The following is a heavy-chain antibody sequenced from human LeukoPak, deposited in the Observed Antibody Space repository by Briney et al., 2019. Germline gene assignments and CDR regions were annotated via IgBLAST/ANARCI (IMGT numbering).Heavy chain of an antibody. Sequence: PGGSLRLSCAASGFTFSIYEMNWVRQAPGKGLEWLSYIGTSDDTVYYADSAKGRFTISRDNSKNSVFLQMKSLRGEDTARYYCARGLRFDYWGQGALVTVSS. CDR1: GFTFSIYE. CDR3: ARGLRFDY. CDR2: IGTSDDTV. V-gene: IGHV3-48*03. J-gene: IGHJ4*02.